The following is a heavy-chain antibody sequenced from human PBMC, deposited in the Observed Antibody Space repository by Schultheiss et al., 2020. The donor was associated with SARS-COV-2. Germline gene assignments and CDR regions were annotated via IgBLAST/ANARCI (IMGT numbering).Heavy chain of an antibody. CDR2: ISWNSGSI. CDR3: AKDVVRRSSSSRGYCYYYYYMDV. V-gene: IGHV3-9*01. D-gene: IGHD6-6*01. J-gene: IGHJ6*03. Sequence: GGSLRISCAASGFTFDDYAMHWVRQAPGKGLEWVSGISWNSGSIGYADSVKGRFTISRDNAKNSLYLQMNSLRAEDTALYYCAKDVVRRSSSSRGYCYYYYYMDVWGKGTTVTVSS. CDR1: GFTFDDYA.